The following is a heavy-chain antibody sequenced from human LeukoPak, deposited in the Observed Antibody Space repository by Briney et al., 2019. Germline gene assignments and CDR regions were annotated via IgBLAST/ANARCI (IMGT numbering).Heavy chain of an antibody. CDR1: GGSIRSHENY. V-gene: IGHV4-31*03. CDR2: IYHSGST. Sequence: PSETLSLTCTVSGGSIRSHENYWSWIRRHPGKGLEWIGYIYHSGSTYYNPSLKSRVTISVDTSRSQFSLKLSSVTAADTAVYYCARAHNYDSLTGYYIDPWGQGTLVTVSS. J-gene: IGHJ5*02. D-gene: IGHD3-9*01. CDR3: ARAHNYDSLTGYYIDP.